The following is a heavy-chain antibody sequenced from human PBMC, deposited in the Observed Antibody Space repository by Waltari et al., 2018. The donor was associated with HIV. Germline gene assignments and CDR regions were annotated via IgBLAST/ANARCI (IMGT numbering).Heavy chain of an antibody. D-gene: IGHD3-22*01. V-gene: IGHV4-31*03. CDR1: GGSISSGGYY. Sequence: QVQLQESGPGLVKPSQTLSLTCTVSGGSISSGGYYWSWIRQHPGKGLEWIGYIYYLWSTYYNPSLKSRVTISVDTSKNQFSLKLSSVTAADTAVYYCAREVVGYYYDSSGYYGDWGQGTLVTVSS. CDR3: AREVVGYYYDSSGYYGD. J-gene: IGHJ4*02. CDR2: IYYLWST.